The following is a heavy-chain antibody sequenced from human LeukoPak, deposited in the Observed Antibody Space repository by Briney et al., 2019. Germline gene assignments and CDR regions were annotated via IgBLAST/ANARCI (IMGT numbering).Heavy chain of an antibody. Sequence: GGSLRLSCAASGFIFSDYYMTWVRQAPGKGLEWISYITTNGASTYYANSVKGRFTISRDNAQNSLFLQMNSLRAEDTVIYYCARVGLDNTGWHISWFDPWGQGTLVTVSS. CDR3: ARVGLDNTGWHISWFDP. V-gene: IGHV3-11*01. CDR1: GFIFSDYY. D-gene: IGHD6-19*01. J-gene: IGHJ5*02. CDR2: ITTNGAST.